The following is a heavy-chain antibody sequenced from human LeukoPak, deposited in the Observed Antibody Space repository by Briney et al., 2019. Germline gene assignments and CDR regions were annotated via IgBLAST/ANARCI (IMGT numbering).Heavy chain of an antibody. CDR1: GGSFSGYY. V-gene: IGHV3-15*01. CDR3: TTVRIGTTYAFDI. D-gene: IGHD1-1*01. CDR2: IKSKTDGETA. J-gene: IGHJ3*02. Sequence: PSETLSLTCAVYGGSFSGYYWSWIRQPPGKGLEWVGRIKSKTDGETADYAAPVKGRFTISRDDSKNTVYLQMNSLKLEDTAVYYCTTVRIGTTYAFDIWGQGTMVTVSS.